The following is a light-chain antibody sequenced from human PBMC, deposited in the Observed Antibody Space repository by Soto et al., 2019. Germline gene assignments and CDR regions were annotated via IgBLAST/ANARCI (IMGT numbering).Light chain of an antibody. J-gene: IGLJ2*01. CDR1: SGHSSYA. CDR2: LNSDGSH. CDR3: QTWGTGILV. Sequence: QLVLTQSPCASASLGASVKLTCTLSSGHSSYAIAWHQQQPEKGPRYLMKLNSDGSHSKGDGIPDRFSGSSSGAERYLTISSLQSEDEADYYCQTWGTGILVFGGGTKLTV. V-gene: IGLV4-69*01.